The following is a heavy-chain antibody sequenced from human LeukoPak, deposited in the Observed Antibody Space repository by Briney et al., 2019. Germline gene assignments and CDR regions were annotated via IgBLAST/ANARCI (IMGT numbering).Heavy chain of an antibody. V-gene: IGHV3-33*01. CDR1: GFTLSSHG. Sequence: AGKSLRLSCAASGFTLSSHGMHWVRQAPGKGLEWVAVISYDGINKYYADSVKGRFTISRDDSKSTVYLQMNNLRADDTAVYYYARQGYGGNSLALDYWGQGTLVTVSS. CDR3: ARQGYGGNSLALDY. J-gene: IGHJ4*02. CDR2: ISYDGINK. D-gene: IGHD4-23*01.